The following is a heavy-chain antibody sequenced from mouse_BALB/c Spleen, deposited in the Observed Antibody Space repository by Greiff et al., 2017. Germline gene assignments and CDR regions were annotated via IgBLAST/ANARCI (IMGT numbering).Heavy chain of an antibody. CDR3: ARDYYGSRGSFDY. D-gene: IGHD1-1*01. V-gene: IGHV5-4*02. CDR2: ISDGGSYT. Sequence: EVMLVESGGGLVKPGGSLKLSCAASGFTFSDYYMSWVRQTPEKRLEWVATISDGGSYTYYPDSVKGRFTISRDNAKNNLYLQMSSLKSEDTAMYYCARDYYGSRGSFDYWGQGTTLTVSS. CDR1: GFTFSDYY. J-gene: IGHJ2*01.